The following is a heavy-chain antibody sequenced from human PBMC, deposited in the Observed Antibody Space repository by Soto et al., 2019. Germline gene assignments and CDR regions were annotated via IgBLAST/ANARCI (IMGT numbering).Heavy chain of an antibody. Sequence: EVQLVESGGALVQPGGSLRLSCAASGFTFRNYYMHWVRHAPGKGLVWVARIDSNGRNSVYADSVKGRFTISRDNANNTLFLQMDSLTAEDTALYYCAREQYTLNYAGYWGQGTQVTVSS. CDR2: IDSNGRNS. J-gene: IGHJ1*01. CDR3: AREQYTLNYAGY. CDR1: GFTFRNYY. V-gene: IGHV3-74*01. D-gene: IGHD1-7*01.